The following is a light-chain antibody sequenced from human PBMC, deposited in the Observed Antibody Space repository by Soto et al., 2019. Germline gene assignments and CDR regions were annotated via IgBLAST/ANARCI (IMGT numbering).Light chain of an antibody. J-gene: IGLJ3*02. V-gene: IGLV2-11*01. Sequence: QSALTQPRSVSGSPGQSVTISCTGTSSDVGGYTYVSWYQQNAGKPPKLMIYDVTKRPSGVPDRFSGSKSGNTASLTISGLQAEDESDYYCCSYASSSTWVFGGGTKLTVL. CDR2: DVT. CDR3: CSYASSSTWV. CDR1: SSDVGGYTY.